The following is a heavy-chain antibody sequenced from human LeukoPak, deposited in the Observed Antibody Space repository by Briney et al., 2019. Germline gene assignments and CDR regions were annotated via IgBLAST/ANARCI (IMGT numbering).Heavy chain of an antibody. Sequence: GGSVKVSCEASGYSFSGYYMHWVRQAPGQGLEWMGWINPNTGGTNYAQRFQDRVYMTRDTSISTAYMDLSRLRSDDTAVYYCARGRFNYFDSNGHDAFDIWGQGTMVTVSS. CDR2: INPNTGGT. CDR1: GYSFSGYY. V-gene: IGHV1-2*02. J-gene: IGHJ3*02. D-gene: IGHD3-22*01. CDR3: ARGRFNYFDSNGHDAFDI.